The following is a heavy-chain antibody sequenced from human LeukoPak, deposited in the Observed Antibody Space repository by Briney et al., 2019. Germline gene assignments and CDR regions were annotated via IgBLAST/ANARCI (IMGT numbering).Heavy chain of an antibody. V-gene: IGHV4-39*01. D-gene: IGHD6-19*01. CDR2: IYYSGST. Sequence: NPSETLSLTCTVSGGSISSSSYYWGWIRQPPGKGLEWIGSIYYSGSTYYNPSLKSRVTISVDTSKNQFSLKLSSVTAADTAVYYCASLQYSSGWPFDYWGQGTLVTVSS. CDR1: GGSISSSSYY. CDR3: ASLQYSSGWPFDY. J-gene: IGHJ4*02.